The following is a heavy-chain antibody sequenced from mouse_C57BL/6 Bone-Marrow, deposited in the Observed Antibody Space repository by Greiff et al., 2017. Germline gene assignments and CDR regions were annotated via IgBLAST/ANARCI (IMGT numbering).Heavy chain of an antibody. CDR3: SRKKGPCSSVRDGGWVAE. Sequence: QVQLQQPGAELVKPGASVKLSCKASGYTFTSYWMHWVKQRPGRGLEWIGRIDPNSGGTKYNEKFKSKATLTVDKPSSTAYMQLSSRTSEDSAVYLCSRKKGPCSSVRDGGWVAEWDQGTRVMVSA. D-gene: IGHD1-1*01. CDR2: IDPNSGGT. V-gene: IGHV1-72*01. CDR1: GYTFTSYW. J-gene: IGHJ3*02.